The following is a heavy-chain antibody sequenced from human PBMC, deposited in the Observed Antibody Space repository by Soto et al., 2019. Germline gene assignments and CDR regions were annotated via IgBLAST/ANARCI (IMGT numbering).Heavy chain of an antibody. D-gene: IGHD6-6*01. Sequence: ASVKVSCKASGGTFSSYAISWVRQAPGQGLEWMGGIIPIFGTANYAQKVQGRVTITADESTSTAYMELSTLGSEDAAVYYCARPSTQLVNWWDYYYYGMDVWGQGTPVTVSS. J-gene: IGHJ6*02. V-gene: IGHV1-69*13. CDR3: ARPSTQLVNWWDYYYYGMDV. CDR2: IIPIFGTA. CDR1: GGTFSSYA.